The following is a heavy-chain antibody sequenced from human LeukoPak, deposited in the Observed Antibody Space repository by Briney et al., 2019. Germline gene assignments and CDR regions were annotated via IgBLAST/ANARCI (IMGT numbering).Heavy chain of an antibody. CDR1: GFTFSSYG. Sequence: PGGSLRLSCAASGFTFSSYGMHWVRQAPGKGLEWVAVISYDGSNKYYADSVKGRFAISRDNFKNTLYLQMNSLRAEDTAVYYCAKDSQYSSGWPTTNYFDFWGQGTLVTVSS. D-gene: IGHD6-19*01. J-gene: IGHJ4*02. V-gene: IGHV3-30*18. CDR2: ISYDGSNK. CDR3: AKDSQYSSGWPTTNYFDF.